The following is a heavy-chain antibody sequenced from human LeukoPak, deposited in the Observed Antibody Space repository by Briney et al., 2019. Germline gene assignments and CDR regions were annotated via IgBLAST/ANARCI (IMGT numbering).Heavy chain of an antibody. Sequence: SGGSLRLSCVASEFTFSSYSMNWVRQAPGKGLKWVSYISSTTTTTYYADSEKGRFSISRDNAENSLYLQMNSLRDEDTAVYYCVASMTTWGTFDIWGQGTMVTVSS. D-gene: IGHD6-19*01. V-gene: IGHV3-48*02. CDR3: VASMTTWGTFDI. J-gene: IGHJ3*02. CDR1: EFTFSSYS. CDR2: ISSTTTTT.